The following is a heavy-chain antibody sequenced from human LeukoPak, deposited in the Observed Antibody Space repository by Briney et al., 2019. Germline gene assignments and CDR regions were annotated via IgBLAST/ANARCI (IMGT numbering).Heavy chain of an antibody. Sequence: SETLSLTCAVYGGTFYGFYWVWIRHPQGKGREGSGEINSSGTTNYNTSLNSRVTITVTTSKKQFSLKLSSVTAADTAVYYCARAPRRGVADVRYWYFDLWGRGTLGTVSS. CDR3: ARAPRRGVADVRYWYFDL. CDR2: INSSGTT. J-gene: IGHJ2*01. D-gene: IGHD6-19*01. V-gene: IGHV4-34*01. CDR1: GGTFYGFY.